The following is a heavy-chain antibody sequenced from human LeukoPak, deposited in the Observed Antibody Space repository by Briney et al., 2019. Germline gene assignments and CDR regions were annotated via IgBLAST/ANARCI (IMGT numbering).Heavy chain of an antibody. Sequence: SVKVSCKASGFTFTSSAVQWVRQARGQRLKWIGWIVVGSGNTNYAQKFQERVTITRDMSTSTAYMELSSLRSEDTAVYYCAADGSFGNPELRFDYWGQGTLVTVSS. D-gene: IGHD1-7*01. CDR1: GFTFTSSA. J-gene: IGHJ4*02. CDR3: AADGSFGNPELRFDY. CDR2: IVVGSGNT. V-gene: IGHV1-58*01.